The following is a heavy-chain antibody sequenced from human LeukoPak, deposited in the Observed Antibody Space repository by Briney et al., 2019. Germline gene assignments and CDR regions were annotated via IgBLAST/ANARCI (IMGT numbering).Heavy chain of an antibody. V-gene: IGHV3-7*01. D-gene: IGHD6-6*01. CDR3: ARDRPASSPRQGRFDY. J-gene: IGHJ4*02. CDR1: GFTFSSYW. Sequence: GGSLRLSCAASGFTFSSYWMSWVRQAPGKGLEWVANIKQDGSEKYYVDSVKGRFTISRDNAKNSLYLQMNRLRAEDTAVYYCARDRPASSPRQGRFDYWGQGTLVTVSS. CDR2: IKQDGSEK.